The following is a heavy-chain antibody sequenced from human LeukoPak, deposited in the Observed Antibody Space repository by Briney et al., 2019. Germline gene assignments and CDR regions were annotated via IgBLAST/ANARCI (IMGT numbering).Heavy chain of an antibody. CDR3: ARGDSSGWYYFDY. Sequence: GGSLRLSCAASGFTVSGNYMSWVRQAPGKGLEWVSVIYSGGSTYYADSVKGRFTISRDNSKNTLYLQMNSLRAEDTAVYYCARGDSSGWYYFDYWGQGTLVTVSS. J-gene: IGHJ4*02. D-gene: IGHD6-19*01. V-gene: IGHV3-53*01. CDR1: GFTVSGNY. CDR2: IYSGGST.